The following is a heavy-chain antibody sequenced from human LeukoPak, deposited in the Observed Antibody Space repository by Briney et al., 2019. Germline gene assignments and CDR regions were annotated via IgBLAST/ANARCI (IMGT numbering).Heavy chain of an antibody. V-gene: IGHV1-69*05. D-gene: IGHD2-2*01. CDR1: GGTFSSYA. Sequence: ASVKDSCKASGGTFSSYAISWVRQAPGQGLEWMGGIIPIFGTANYARKFQGRVTITTDESTSTAYMELSSLRSEDTAVYYCARGSLDIVVVPAATWFDPWGQGTLVTVSS. CDR2: IIPIFGTA. J-gene: IGHJ5*02. CDR3: ARGSLDIVVVPAATWFDP.